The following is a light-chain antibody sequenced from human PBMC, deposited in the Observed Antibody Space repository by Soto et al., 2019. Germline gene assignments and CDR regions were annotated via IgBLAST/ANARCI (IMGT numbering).Light chain of an antibody. Sequence: ATLSCRASQSVSSNLAWYQQKLGQAPRLLIYGASTRATGISARFSGSGSGTEFTLTISSLQSEDFAVYYCQQDNNRRWPFGQGTKVEIK. V-gene: IGKV3-15*01. CDR2: GAS. J-gene: IGKJ1*01. CDR3: QQDNNRRWP. CDR1: QSVSSN.